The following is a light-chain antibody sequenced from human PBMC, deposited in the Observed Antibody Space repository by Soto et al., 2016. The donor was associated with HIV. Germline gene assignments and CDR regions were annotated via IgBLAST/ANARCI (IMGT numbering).Light chain of an antibody. J-gene: IGKJ2*01. Sequence: DIVMTPTPLSLSVIPGQPASISCKSSQSLLGSDGKTHLCWYLQRPSQSPQLLIYEVSNRFSGVPDRFSGSGSDTNFTLKISRVEAXRGGFGVYYCMQTVQVPPYTFGQGTKLDIK. V-gene: IGKV2D-29*02. CDR2: EVS. CDR3: MQTVQVPPYT. CDR1: QSLLGSDGKTH.